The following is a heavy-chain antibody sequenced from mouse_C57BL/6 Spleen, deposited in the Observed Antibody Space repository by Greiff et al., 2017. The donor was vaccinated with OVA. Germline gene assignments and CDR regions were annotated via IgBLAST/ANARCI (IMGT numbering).Heavy chain of an antibody. CDR2: ISSGGDYI. Sequence: EVKVVESGEGLVKPGGSLKLSCAASGFTFSSYAMSWVRQTPEKRLEWVAYISSGGDYIYYADTVKGRFTISRDNARNTLYLQMSSLKSEDTAMYYCTREATTVVEGAYWGQGTLVTVSA. CDR3: TREATTVVEGAY. J-gene: IGHJ3*01. D-gene: IGHD1-1*01. V-gene: IGHV5-9-1*02. CDR1: GFTFSSYA.